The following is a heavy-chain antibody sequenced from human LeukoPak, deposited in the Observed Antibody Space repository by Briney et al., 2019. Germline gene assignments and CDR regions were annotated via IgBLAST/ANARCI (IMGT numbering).Heavy chain of an antibody. D-gene: IGHD3-22*01. CDR2: IYYSGST. CDR1: GGSISSYY. CDR3: ARAPYYYDSSGPYYYYYYMDV. J-gene: IGHJ6*03. Sequence: SETLSLTCTVSGGSISSYYWSWIRQPPGKGLEWIGYIYYSGSTNYNPSLKSRATISVDTSKNQFSLKLSSVTAADTAVYYCARAPYYYDSSGPYYYYYYMDVWGKGTTVTVSS. V-gene: IGHV4-59*01.